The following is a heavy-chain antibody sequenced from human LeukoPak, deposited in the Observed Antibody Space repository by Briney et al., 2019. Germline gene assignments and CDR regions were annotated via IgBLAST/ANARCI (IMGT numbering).Heavy chain of an antibody. V-gene: IGHV1-24*01. CDR2: FDAEDGET. Sequence: ASVKVSCKVSGYTLTELSMHWVRQAPGKGLEWMGGFDAEDGETIYAQKFQGRVTMTEDTSTDTAYMELSSLRSEDTAVYYCATETLLHRNFDYWGQGTLVTVSS. J-gene: IGHJ4*02. CDR3: ATETLLHRNFDY. CDR1: GYTLTELS. D-gene: IGHD3-3*01.